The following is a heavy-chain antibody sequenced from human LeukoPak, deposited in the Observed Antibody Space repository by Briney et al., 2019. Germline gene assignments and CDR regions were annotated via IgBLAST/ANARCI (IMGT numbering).Heavy chain of an antibody. CDR2: IRYDGNNK. V-gene: IGHV3-30*02. J-gene: IGHJ3*02. D-gene: IGHD1-26*01. CDR3: AKDVPLSEWELLAGAFDI. CDR1: GFTFSTYG. Sequence: LSGGSLRLSCAASGFTFSTYGMHWVRQAPGKGLEWVAFIRYDGNNKFYADSVKGRFTISRDNSKNTLYLQMNSLRAEDTAVYYCAKDVPLSEWELLAGAFDIWGQGTMVTVSP.